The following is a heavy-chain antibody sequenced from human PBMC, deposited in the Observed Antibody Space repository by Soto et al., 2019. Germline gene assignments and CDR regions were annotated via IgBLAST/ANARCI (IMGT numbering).Heavy chain of an antibody. J-gene: IGHJ4*02. Sequence: WGSLRLSCSASGFTFKNFAMHCCRHSPGKGLEWVAVISYAGTNKYYADSVKGRFTMSRDDSENTVYLQMNSLRVEDTAVYFCARDRGSGLRDFDYWGQGTLVTVSS. CDR3: ARDRGSGLRDFDY. D-gene: IGHD6-19*01. V-gene: IGHV3-30-3*01. CDR2: ISYAGTNK. CDR1: GFTFKNFA.